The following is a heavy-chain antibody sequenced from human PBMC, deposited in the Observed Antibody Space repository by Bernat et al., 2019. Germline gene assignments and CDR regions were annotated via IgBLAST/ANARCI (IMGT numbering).Heavy chain of an antibody. D-gene: IGHD4-23*01. Sequence: QVQLQESGPGLVKPSETLSLTCTVSGGSISSYYWSWIRQPPGKGLEWIGYIYYSGSTNYNPSLKSRVTISVDTSKNQFSLKLSSVTAADTAVNYCASFDYGGNSFDYWGQGTLVTVSS. V-gene: IGHV4-59*01. CDR1: GGSISSYY. CDR2: IYYSGST. CDR3: ASFDYGGNSFDY. J-gene: IGHJ4*02.